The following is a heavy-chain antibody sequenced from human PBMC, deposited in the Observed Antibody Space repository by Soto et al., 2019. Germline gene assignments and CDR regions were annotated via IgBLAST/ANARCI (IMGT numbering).Heavy chain of an antibody. CDR2: INPTGGDT. CDR1: GYTFTSHY. D-gene: IGHD3-3*01. CDR3: ARSGGYCWSAPTGDWFDP. J-gene: IGHJ5*02. Sequence: QVQLVQSGAEVKKPGASVKVACKASGYTFTSHYMHWVRQAPGQGLEWMGRINPTGGDTTYAHKFQGRITMTRDTSTSTASMELRSLSSEDTALYYCARSGGYCWSAPTGDWFDPRGQGTLITVSS. V-gene: IGHV1-46*01.